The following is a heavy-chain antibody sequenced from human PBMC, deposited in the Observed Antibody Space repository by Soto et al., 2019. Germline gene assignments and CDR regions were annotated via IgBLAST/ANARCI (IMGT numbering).Heavy chain of an antibody. V-gene: IGHV3-64*01. J-gene: IGHJ5*02. CDR2: ISSNGGST. D-gene: IGHD3-3*01. CDR3: ARGISGGYYDFWSGYSWFDP. CDR1: GFTFSSYA. Sequence: GGSLRLSCAASGFTFSSYAMHWVRQAPGKGLEYVSAISSNGGSTYYANSVKGRFTISRDNSKNTLYIQMGSLRAEDMAVYYCARGISGGYYDFWSGYSWFDPWGQGTLVTVSS.